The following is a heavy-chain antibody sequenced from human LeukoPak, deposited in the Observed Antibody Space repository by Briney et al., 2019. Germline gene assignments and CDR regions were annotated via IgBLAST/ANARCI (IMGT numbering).Heavy chain of an antibody. J-gene: IGHJ3*02. Sequence: GESLKISCKGSGYSFTSYWIGWVRQMPGKGLELMGIIYRGDSDTRYSPSFQGQVTISADKSISTAYLQWSSLKASDTAMYYCASVYYDFWSVYPLGAFDIWGQGTMVTVSS. D-gene: IGHD3-3*01. CDR1: GYSFTSYW. CDR2: IYRGDSDT. CDR3: ASVYYDFWSVYPLGAFDI. V-gene: IGHV5-51*01.